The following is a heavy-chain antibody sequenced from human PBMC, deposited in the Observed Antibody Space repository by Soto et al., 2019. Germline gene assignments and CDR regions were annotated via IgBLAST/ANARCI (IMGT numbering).Heavy chain of an antibody. CDR2: INYNGRA. CDR3: ARLSGGRSVYFDP. D-gene: IGHD2-8*02. J-gene: IGHJ5*02. V-gene: IGHV4-39*01. CDR1: GTSIRSSNYY. Sequence: QLQLQESGPGLVKPSETLSLTCSVSGTSIRSSNYYWGWVRQPPGKGLEWIGSINYNGRAYQNPSLKSRATMSIDTSDNQFSVKLTSVTAADTAMYFCARLSGGRSVYFDPWGQGILVTVSS.